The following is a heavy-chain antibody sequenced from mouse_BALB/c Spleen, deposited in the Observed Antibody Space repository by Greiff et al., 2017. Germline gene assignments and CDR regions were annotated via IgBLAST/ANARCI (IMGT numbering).Heavy chain of an antibody. CDR1: GFTFSSYG. CDR2: INGNGGST. V-gene: IGHV5-6-3*01. CDR3: ARDGPRGQAWFDY. J-gene: IGHJ3*01. Sequence: EVQLEESGAGLVQPGASLKLSCAASGFTFSSYGMPWVRQTPDKRLELVGTINGNGGSTYYPDSVKGRFTISRDNATNTLYLQMSSLKSEDTAMDYCARDGPRGQAWFDYWGQGTLVTVSA. D-gene: IGHD3-3*01.